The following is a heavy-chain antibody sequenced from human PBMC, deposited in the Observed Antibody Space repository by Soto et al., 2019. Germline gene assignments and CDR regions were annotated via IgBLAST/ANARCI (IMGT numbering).Heavy chain of an antibody. D-gene: IGHD2-2*01. CDR2: ISSSGSTI. CDR3: ARDFDKDIVVVPAAYFDY. Sequence: PGGSLRLSCAASGFTFSDYYMSWIRQAPGKGLEWVSYISSSGSTIYYADSVKGQFTISRDNAKNSLYLQMNSLRAEDTAVYYCARDFDKDIVVVPAAYFDYWGQGTLVTVSS. V-gene: IGHV3-11*01. CDR1: GFTFSDYY. J-gene: IGHJ4*02.